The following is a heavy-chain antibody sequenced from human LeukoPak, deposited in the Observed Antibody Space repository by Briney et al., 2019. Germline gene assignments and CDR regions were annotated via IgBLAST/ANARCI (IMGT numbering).Heavy chain of an antibody. CDR1: GFTFSNYF. CDR2: ISGDGTTT. D-gene: IGHD2-15*01. Sequence: GGSLRLSCVASGFTFSNYFMHWVRLAPGKGLVWVSRISGDGTTTLYADSVKGRFTISRDNAKNTPYLQMNSLRDEDTAVYYCARRVDSTRWFDPWGQGTLVAVSS. J-gene: IGHJ5*02. V-gene: IGHV3-74*03. CDR3: ARRVDSTRWFDP.